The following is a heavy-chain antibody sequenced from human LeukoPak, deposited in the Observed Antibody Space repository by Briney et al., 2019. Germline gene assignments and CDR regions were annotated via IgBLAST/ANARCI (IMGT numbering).Heavy chain of an antibody. CDR2: MNPNSGNT. D-gene: IGHD6-6*01. V-gene: IGHV1-8*02. J-gene: IGHJ5*02. CDR3: AIGKLASRRGSWFDP. CDR1: GYTFTSYD. Sequence: ASVKVSCKTSGYTFTSYDINWVRQATGQGLEWLGWMNPNSGNTGYARKFQGRVTMTRNTSITTAYMDLSSLTSEDTAVYYCAIGKLASRRGSWFDPWGQGTLVTVSS.